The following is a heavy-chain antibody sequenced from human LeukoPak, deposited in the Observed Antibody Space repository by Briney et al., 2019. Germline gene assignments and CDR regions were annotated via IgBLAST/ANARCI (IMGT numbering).Heavy chain of an antibody. V-gene: IGHV3-7*01. J-gene: IGHJ4*02. D-gene: IGHD1-26*01. CDR2: INQGGSDK. Sequence: GGSLRLSCAASGFTFSSYWMSWVRQAPGKGLEWVANINQGGSDKHYVDSRFTISRDNANNSLYLQMNSLRAEDTAVYYCVRESRSGSYSGYWGQGTLVTASS. CDR3: VRESRSGSYSGY. CDR1: GFTFSSYW.